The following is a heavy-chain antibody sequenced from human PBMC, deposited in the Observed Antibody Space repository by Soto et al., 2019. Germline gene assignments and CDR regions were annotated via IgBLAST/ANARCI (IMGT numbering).Heavy chain of an antibody. J-gene: IGHJ4*02. Sequence: PSETLSLTCTVSGGSITSSEYYWAWIRQPPGKGLQFVGTIYYSGSSYSNPSLKSRLSMSVDTSKNQFSLTMKSVTAADTGVYYCARTPLNWSEADSWGQGVLVTVSS. CDR2: IYYSGSS. D-gene: IGHD1-1*01. V-gene: IGHV4-39*01. CDR1: GGSITSSEYY. CDR3: ARTPLNWSEADS.